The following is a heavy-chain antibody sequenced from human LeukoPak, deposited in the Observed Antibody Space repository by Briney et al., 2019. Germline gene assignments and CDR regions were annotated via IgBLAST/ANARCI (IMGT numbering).Heavy chain of an antibody. CDR2: ITSGGRTI. J-gene: IGHJ5*02. D-gene: IGHD1-7*01. V-gene: IGHV3-48*03. Sequence: GGSLRLSCAASGFTFNTYEMNWVRQAPGKGLEWVSYITSGGRTIYYADYVKGRFTISRDNAKNSQYLQMNSLRAEDTAVYYCARGGWNYVFNSWGQGTLVTVSS. CDR3: ARGGWNYVFNS. CDR1: GFTFNTYE.